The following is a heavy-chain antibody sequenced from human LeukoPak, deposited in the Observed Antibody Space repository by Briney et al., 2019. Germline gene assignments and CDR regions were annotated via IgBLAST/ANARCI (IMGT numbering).Heavy chain of an antibody. V-gene: IGHV1-2*02. J-gene: IGHJ4*02. CDR1: GYTFTGYY. D-gene: IGHD6-13*01. CDR3: ARYSSWSSGENYFDY. Sequence: ASVKVSCKAYGYTFTGYYMHWVRQAPGEGLEWMGWINPNSGGTNYAQKFQGRVTMTRDTSISTAYMELSRLRSDDTAVYYCARYSSWSSGENYFDYWGQGTLVTVSS. CDR2: INPNSGGT.